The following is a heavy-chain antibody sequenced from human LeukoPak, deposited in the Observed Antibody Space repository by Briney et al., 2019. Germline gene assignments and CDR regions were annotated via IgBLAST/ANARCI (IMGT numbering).Heavy chain of an antibody. CDR2: ISYDGSNK. CDR3: AREHGDKLFDY. V-gene: IGHV3-30*01. J-gene: IGHJ4*02. Sequence: GGSLRLSCAASGFTFSSYAMHWVRQAPVKGLEWVAVISYDGSNKYYADSVKGRFTISRDNSKNTLYLQMNSLRAEDTAVYYCAREHGDKLFDYWGQGTLVTVSS. CDR1: GFTFSSYA. D-gene: IGHD4-17*01.